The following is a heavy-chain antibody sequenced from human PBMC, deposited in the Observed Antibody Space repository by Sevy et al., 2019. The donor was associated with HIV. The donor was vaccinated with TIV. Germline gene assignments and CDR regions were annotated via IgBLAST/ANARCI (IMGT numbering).Heavy chain of an antibody. J-gene: IGHJ4*02. CDR1: GGSFSGYY. Sequence: SETLSLTCAVYGGSFSGYYWNWIRQPPGKGLEWIGEINHGGTTNYNPSLKSRVTISIDTSRNQFSLKLSSVTAADTAVYYCARGGGNYGGDYWGQGAPVTASS. CDR3: ARGGGNYGGDY. D-gene: IGHD3-16*01. V-gene: IGHV4-34*01. CDR2: INHGGTT.